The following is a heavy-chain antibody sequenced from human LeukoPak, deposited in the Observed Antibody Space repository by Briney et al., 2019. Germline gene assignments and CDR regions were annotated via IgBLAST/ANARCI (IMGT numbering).Heavy chain of an antibody. V-gene: IGHV1-46*01. CDR1: GYTFTSYY. CDR2: INPSGGST. D-gene: IGHD5-18*01. Sequence: ASVKVSCKASGYTFTSYYMHWVRQAPGQGLEWMGIINPSGGSTSYAQKFQGRVTMTRDTSTSTVYMELSSLRSEDTAVYYCAKELAPMFRAEWIQLWLGYGMDVWGQGTTVTVSS. CDR3: AKELAPMFRAEWIQLWLGYGMDV. J-gene: IGHJ6*02.